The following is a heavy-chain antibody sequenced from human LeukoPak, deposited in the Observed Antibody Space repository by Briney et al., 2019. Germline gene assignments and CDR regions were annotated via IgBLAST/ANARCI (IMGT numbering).Heavy chain of an antibody. CDR2: IGTAGDT. D-gene: IGHD3-3*01. Sequence: GGSLRLSCAASGFTFSSYDMHWVRQATGKGLEWVSAIGTAGDTYYPGSVKGRFTISRENAKNSLYLQMNSLRAGDTAVYYCARGGPLGGFDPWGQGTLVTVSS. CDR3: ARGGPLGGFDP. J-gene: IGHJ5*02. CDR1: GFTFSSYD. V-gene: IGHV3-13*01.